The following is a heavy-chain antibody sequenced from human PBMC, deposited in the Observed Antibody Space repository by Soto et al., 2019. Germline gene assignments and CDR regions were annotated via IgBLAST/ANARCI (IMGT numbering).Heavy chain of an antibody. CDR3: AKNAVVVVVAATYFFDY. Sequence: GGSLRLSCAASGFTFSSYGMHWVRQAPGKGLEWVGVISYDGSNKYYADSVKGRFTISRDNSKNTLYLQMNSLRAEVTAVYYCAKNAVVVVVAATYFFDYWGQGTLVTVSS. J-gene: IGHJ4*02. CDR1: GFTFSSYG. D-gene: IGHD2-15*01. CDR2: ISYDGSNK. V-gene: IGHV3-30*18.